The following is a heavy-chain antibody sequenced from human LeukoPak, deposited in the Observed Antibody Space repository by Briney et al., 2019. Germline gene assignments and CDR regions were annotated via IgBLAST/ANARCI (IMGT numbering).Heavy chain of an antibody. CDR2: ISSSSSYI. V-gene: IGHV3-21*01. D-gene: IGHD4-17*01. CDR3: ARADTVTRKDDY. CDR1: GFTFSSYS. J-gene: IGHJ4*02. Sequence: GGSLRLSCAASGFTFSSYSMNWVRQAPGKGLEWVSSISSSSSYIYYADSVKGRFTISRDNAKNSLYLQMNSLRAEDTAVYYCARADTVTRKDDYWGQGTLVTVSS.